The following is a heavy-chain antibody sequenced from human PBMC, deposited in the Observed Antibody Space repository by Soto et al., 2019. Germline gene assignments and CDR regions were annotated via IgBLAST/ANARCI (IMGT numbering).Heavy chain of an antibody. CDR3: AREEGLSGYPKYFQH. V-gene: IGHV1-46*01. CDR2: INPSGGST. J-gene: IGHJ1*01. CDR1: GYTFTSYY. D-gene: IGHD3-22*01. Sequence: ASVKVSCKASGYTFTSYYMHWVRQAPGQGLEWMGIINPSGGSTSYAQKFRGRVTMTRDTSTSTVYMELSSLRSEDTAVYYCAREEGLSGYPKYFQHWGQGTLVTVSS.